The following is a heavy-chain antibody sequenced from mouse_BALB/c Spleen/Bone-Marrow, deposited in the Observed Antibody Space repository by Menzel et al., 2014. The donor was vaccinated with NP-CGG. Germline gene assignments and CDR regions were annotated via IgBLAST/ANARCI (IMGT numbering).Heavy chain of an antibody. V-gene: IGHV5-6*01. J-gene: IGHJ4*01. Sequence: EVQGVESGGDLVKPGGSLKLSCAASGFAFSNYGMSWVRQTPDKRLEWVATISSGGSYTYFPDSVKGRFTISRDNAKNTLYLQMNSLKSEDAAMYYCARPTPDYAMDYWGQGTSVTVSS. CDR3: ARPTPDYAMDY. CDR2: ISSGGSYT. CDR1: GFAFSNYG.